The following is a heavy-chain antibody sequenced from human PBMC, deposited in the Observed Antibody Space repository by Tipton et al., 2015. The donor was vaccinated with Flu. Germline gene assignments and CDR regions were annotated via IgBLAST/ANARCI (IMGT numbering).Heavy chain of an antibody. CDR3: ARVWSSFVATASLDY. D-gene: IGHD1-1*01. Sequence: TLSLTCTVSGGSISTSGYYWGWIRQPPGKGLEWIGSIRYGGSSYYTPSLKSRVTISLDMSEDQFSLKLASVTAADTAVYYCARVWSSFVATASLDYWGRGTLVTVSS. V-gene: IGHV4-39*07. J-gene: IGHJ4*02. CDR2: IRYGGSS. CDR1: GGSISTSGYY.